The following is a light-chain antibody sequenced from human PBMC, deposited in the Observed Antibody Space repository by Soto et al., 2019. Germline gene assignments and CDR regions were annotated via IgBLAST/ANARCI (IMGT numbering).Light chain of an antibody. Sequence: EIVMTQSPATLSVSPWERATLSCRASQSVNRNLAWYQQKPGQPPRLLIYGASTRATAIPVRFSGSGSGTEFTLTISSLQSEDFAVYYCQQYNNWPRTFGQGTKVDI. J-gene: IGKJ1*01. V-gene: IGKV3-15*01. CDR1: QSVNRN. CDR3: QQYNNWPRT. CDR2: GAS.